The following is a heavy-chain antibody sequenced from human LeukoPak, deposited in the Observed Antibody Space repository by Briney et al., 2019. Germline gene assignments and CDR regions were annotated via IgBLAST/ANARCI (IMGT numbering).Heavy chain of an antibody. V-gene: IGHV1-2*02. D-gene: IGHD2-2*01. CDR3: ARAHVVVPAAILSGFDP. CDR1: GYTFTGYY. CDR2: INPNSGGT. Sequence: ASVKVSCKASGYTFTGYYMHWVRQAPGQGLEWMGWINPNSGGTNYAQKFQGRVTMTRDTSISTAYMELSRLRSDDTAVYYCARAHVVVPAAILSGFDPWGQGILVTVSS. J-gene: IGHJ5*02.